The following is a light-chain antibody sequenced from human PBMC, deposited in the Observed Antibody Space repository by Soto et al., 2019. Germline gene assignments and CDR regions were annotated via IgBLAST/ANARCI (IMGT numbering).Light chain of an antibody. J-gene: IGKJ1*01. CDR1: QSVSNNY. Sequence: EIVLTQYPSHLSLCPGERATLSFMSSQSVSNNYLAWYQQKPGQAPRLLIYGASNRATGIPDRFSGSGSGTDSTLTISRLEPEDFAVYYCQQYGSSGTFGQGTKVDIK. CDR2: GAS. CDR3: QQYGSSGT. V-gene: IGKV3-20*01.